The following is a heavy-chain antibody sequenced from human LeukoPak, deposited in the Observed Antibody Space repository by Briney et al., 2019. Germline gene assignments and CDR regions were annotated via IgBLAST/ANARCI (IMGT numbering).Heavy chain of an antibody. D-gene: IGHD7-27*01. Sequence: GGSLRLSCAASGFTFSSYSMNWVRQAPGKGLEWVSYISSSGSTIYYADSVKGRFTISRDNAKNSLYLQMNSLRAEDTAVYYCARGLGSGAFDIWGQGTMVTVSS. CDR3: ARGLGSGAFDI. CDR1: GFTFSSYS. V-gene: IGHV3-48*04. CDR2: ISSSGSTI. J-gene: IGHJ3*02.